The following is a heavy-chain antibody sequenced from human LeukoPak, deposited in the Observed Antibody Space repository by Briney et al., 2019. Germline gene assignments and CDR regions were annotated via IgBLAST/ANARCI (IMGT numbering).Heavy chain of an antibody. CDR3: AREHTYYFGSQTSTLDV. CDR2: IYYTGSV. V-gene: IGHV4-31*03. D-gene: IGHD3-10*01. CDR1: GASISTGGYY. Sequence: PSQTLSLTCPFSGASISTGGYYWTWIRQPPGEGLEWFGYIYYTGSVDYNPSLKSRLTISLDTSKNQFSLKLNSVTAADTAVYYCAREHTYYFGSQTSTLDVWGQGTAVTVSS. J-gene: IGHJ6*02.